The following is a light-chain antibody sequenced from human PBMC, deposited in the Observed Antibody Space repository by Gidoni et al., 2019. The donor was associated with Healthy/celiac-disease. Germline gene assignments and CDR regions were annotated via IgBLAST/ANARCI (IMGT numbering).Light chain of an antibody. CDR2: AAC. J-gene: IGKJ1*01. Sequence: DIQMTQAPSSLSASVGDRVTITCRASQSISSYLNWYQQKPGKAPKLLIYAACSLQSGVPSRFSGSGSGTDFTLTIRSLQPEDFATYYWQQSYSTPWTFGQGTKVEIK. CDR1: QSISSY. V-gene: IGKV1-39*01. CDR3: QQSYSTPWT.